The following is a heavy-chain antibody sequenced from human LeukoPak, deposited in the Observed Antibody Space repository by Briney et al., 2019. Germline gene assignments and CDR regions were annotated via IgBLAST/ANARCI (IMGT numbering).Heavy chain of an antibody. V-gene: IGHV3-11*01. D-gene: IGHD6-13*01. J-gene: IGHJ4*02. CDR1: GFTFSDYY. CDR2: ISSSGTTI. Sequence: GGSLRLSCAASGFTFSDYYMSWIRQAPGKGLEWVSYISSSGTTIYYADSVKGRFTVSRDNAKNSLYLQMNSLRAVDTAVYYCARRRFDSWYSFVDYWGQGTLVTVSS. CDR3: ARRRFDSWYSFVDY.